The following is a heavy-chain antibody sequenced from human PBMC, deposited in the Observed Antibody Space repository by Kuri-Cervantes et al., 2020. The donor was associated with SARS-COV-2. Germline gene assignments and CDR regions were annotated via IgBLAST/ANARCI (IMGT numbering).Heavy chain of an antibody. CDR3: AKEGGVDYFQRSGYYCDY. CDR2: ISGSGGST. D-gene: IGHD3-3*01. J-gene: IGHJ4*02. Sequence: GESLKISCAASGFTFSSYAMSWVRQAPGKGLEWVSAISGSGGSTYYADTVKGRFTISRDNSKNTLYLQMNSLRDDDTAVYYCAKEGGVDYFQRSGYYCDYWGQGTLVTVSS. V-gene: IGHV3-23*01. CDR1: GFTFSSYA.